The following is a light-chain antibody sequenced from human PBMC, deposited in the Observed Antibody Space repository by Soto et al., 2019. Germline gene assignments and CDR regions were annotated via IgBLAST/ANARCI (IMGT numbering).Light chain of an antibody. Sequence: DILLTQSPLSLSVTPGQPASMSCSSSQSVLHSDGKTHLYWYLQRPGQPPHLLIYEVSHRFSGVPDTVSGSGSGTDFTLTVSRVEAEDVGVDYCMQTKQLPLTFGQGTKVDIK. CDR1: QSVLHSDGKTH. V-gene: IGKV2D-29*01. J-gene: IGKJ1*01. CDR2: EVS. CDR3: MQTKQLPLT.